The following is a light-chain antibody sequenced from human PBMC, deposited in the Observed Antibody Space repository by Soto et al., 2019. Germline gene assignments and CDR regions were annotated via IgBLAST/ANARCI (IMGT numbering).Light chain of an antibody. V-gene: IGKV3-20*01. CDR1: QSVSSGD. J-gene: IGKJ4*01. CDR2: GAS. Sequence: VLTQSPGTLSLSPGERATLFCRAGQSVSSGDFAWYQQKPGQAPRLLIYGASNRATGIPDRFSGSGSGTDFTLTISSLEPEDVAVYYCQHYRSSPLTFGGGTKVEIK. CDR3: QHYRSSPLT.